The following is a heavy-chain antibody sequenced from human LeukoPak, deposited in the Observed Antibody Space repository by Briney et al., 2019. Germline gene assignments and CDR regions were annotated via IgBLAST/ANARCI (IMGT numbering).Heavy chain of an antibody. CDR2: ISAYNGNT. D-gene: IGHD6-13*01. CDR1: GYTFTSYG. CDR3: ARAMGPLGYSSS. V-gene: IGHV1-18*01. J-gene: IGHJ4*02. Sequence: ASVKVSCKASGYTFTSYGISWVRQAPGQGLEWMGWISAYNGNTNYAQKLQGRVTMTTDTSTSTAYMELSRLRSDDTAVYYCARAMGPLGYSSSWGQGTLVTVSS.